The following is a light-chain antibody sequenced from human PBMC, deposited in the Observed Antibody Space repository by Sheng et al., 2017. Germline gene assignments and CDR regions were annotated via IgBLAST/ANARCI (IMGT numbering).Light chain of an antibody. J-gene: IGKJ1*01. CDR2: KAS. CDR3: QQYDAYSLTWT. Sequence: DIQMTQSPSTLSASVGDRVTITCRASQSISSWLAWFQQKPGKAPNLLIYKASSLESGVPSRFSGSGSGTEFTLTINSLQPDDFATYYCQQYDAYSLTWTFGQGTEVEIK. V-gene: IGKV1-5*03. CDR1: QSISSW.